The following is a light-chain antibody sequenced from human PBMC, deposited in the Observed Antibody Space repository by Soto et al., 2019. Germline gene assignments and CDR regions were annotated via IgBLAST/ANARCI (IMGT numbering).Light chain of an antibody. CDR2: GNS. CDR3: QSYDSSLSGF. J-gene: IGLJ1*01. V-gene: IGLV1-40*01. Sequence: QSVLTQPPSVSGAPGQRGTISCTGSSSNIGAGYDVHWYQQLPGTAPKLLIYGNSNRPSGVPDRFSGSKSGTSASLAITGLQAEDEADYYCQSYDSSLSGFFGTGTKLTVL. CDR1: SSNIGAGYD.